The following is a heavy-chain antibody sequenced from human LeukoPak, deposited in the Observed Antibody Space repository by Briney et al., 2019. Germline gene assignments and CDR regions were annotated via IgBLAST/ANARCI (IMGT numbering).Heavy chain of an antibody. V-gene: IGHV1-2*02. J-gene: IGHJ4*02. CDR1: GYTFTGYY. D-gene: IGHD1-26*01. Sequence: RASVKVSCKASGYTFTGYYMHWVRQAPGQGLEWMGWINPNSGGTNYVQKFQGRVTMTRDTSISTAYMELSRLRSDDTAVYYCARASSGRAPDYWGQGTLVTVSS. CDR3: ARASSGRAPDY. CDR2: INPNSGGT.